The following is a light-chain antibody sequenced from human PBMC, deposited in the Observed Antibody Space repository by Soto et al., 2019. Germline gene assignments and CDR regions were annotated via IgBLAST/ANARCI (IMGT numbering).Light chain of an antibody. CDR3: QQYNNWPT. J-gene: IGKJ1*01. CDR2: GSS. V-gene: IGKV3-15*01. Sequence: EIVMTQSPATLSVSPGERATLSCKASQSVSSNFAWYQQKPGQAPRLLIYGSSTRATGNPARFSGSGSGTEFTLTISSLQSEDFAVYYCQQYNNWPTFGQGTKVEIK. CDR1: QSVSSN.